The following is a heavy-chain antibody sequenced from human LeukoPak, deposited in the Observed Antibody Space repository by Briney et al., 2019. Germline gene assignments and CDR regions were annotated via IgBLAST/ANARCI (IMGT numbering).Heavy chain of an antibody. V-gene: IGHV1-69*04. CDR1: GGTFSSYA. Sequence: ASVKVSCKASGGTFSSYAISWVRQAPGQGLEWMGRIIPILGIANYAQKFQGRATITADKSTSTAYMELSSLRSEDTAVYYCARDLPGYSGLIDYWGQGTLVTVSS. CDR2: IIPILGIA. J-gene: IGHJ4*02. D-gene: IGHD5-12*01. CDR3: ARDLPGYSGLIDY.